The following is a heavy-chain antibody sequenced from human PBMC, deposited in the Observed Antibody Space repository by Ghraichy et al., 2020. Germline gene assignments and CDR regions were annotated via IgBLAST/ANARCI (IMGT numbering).Heavy chain of an antibody. CDR3: AAIWFGEFPFDY. J-gene: IGHJ4*02. D-gene: IGHD3-10*01. CDR2: IYYSGST. CDR1: GGPISSGGYY. Sequence: LNISCTVSGGPISSGGYYWSWIRQHPGKGLEWIGYIYYSGSTYYNPSLKSRVTISVDTSKNQFSLKLSSVTAADTAVYYCAAIWFGEFPFDYWGQGTLVTVSS. V-gene: IGHV4-31*03.